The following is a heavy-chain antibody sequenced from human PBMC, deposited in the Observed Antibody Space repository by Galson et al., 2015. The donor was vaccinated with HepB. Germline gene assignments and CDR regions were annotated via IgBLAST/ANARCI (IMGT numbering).Heavy chain of an antibody. D-gene: IGHD2-15*01. Sequence: SVKVSCKASGYTISSYAITWVRQAPGQGLEWVGWIDPYNRDTDYAQKLQGRVTMTTDTSTNTAYMELRSLRSDDTAVYYCARGALVAVVGATQNYWFDPWGQGTPLTVSS. J-gene: IGHJ5*02. CDR2: IDPYNRDT. CDR1: GYTISSYA. V-gene: IGHV1-18*01. CDR3: ARGALVAVVGATQNYWFDP.